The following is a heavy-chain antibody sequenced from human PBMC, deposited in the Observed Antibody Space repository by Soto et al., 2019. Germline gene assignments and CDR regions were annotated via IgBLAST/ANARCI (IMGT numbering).Heavy chain of an antibody. Sequence: QVQLQESGPGLVKPSETLSLTCTVSGGSISSYYWSWIRQPPGKGLEWIGYIYYSGSTNYNPSLKSRVTISVDTSKNQSSLKLSSVTAADTAVYYCARQSKNNYGSGGAFDIWGQGTMVIVSS. CDR1: GGSISSYY. V-gene: IGHV4-59*01. D-gene: IGHD3-10*01. CDR2: IYYSGST. CDR3: ARQSKNNYGSGGAFDI. J-gene: IGHJ3*02.